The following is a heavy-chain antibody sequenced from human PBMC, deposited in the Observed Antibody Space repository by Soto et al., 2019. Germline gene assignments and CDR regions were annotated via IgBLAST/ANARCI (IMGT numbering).Heavy chain of an antibody. V-gene: IGHV3-21*01. D-gene: IGHD5-18*01. CDR3: ARDTDMVPFDY. Sequence: GGSLRLSCAASGFTFSSYTMNWVRQAPGKGLEWVSSISSSSIYIYYADSVKGRFTISRDNAKNSLYLQMNNLRAEDTAVYYCARDTDMVPFDYWGQGTLVTVSS. J-gene: IGHJ4*02. CDR1: GFTFSSYT. CDR2: ISSSSIYI.